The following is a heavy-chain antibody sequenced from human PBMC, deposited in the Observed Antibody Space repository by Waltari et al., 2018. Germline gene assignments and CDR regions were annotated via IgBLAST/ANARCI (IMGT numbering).Heavy chain of an antibody. CDR2: VNHDGNT. J-gene: IGHJ2*01. Sequence: QVQLQQWGAGLLRPSETLSLTCGVNGGSFSGYHWSWFRQSPGRGLGWIGEVNHDGNTNYHPSLKSRVTILVDMSKNQFFLKLTSVTAAETAVYYCARRTAASGHWYFDLWGRGTLVTVSS. CDR3: ARRTAASGHWYFDL. CDR1: GGSFSGYH. D-gene: IGHD6-13*01. V-gene: IGHV4-34*02.